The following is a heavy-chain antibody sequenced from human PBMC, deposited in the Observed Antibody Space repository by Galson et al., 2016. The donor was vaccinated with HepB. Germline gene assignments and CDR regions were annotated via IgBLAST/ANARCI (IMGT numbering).Heavy chain of an antibody. Sequence: TLSLTCSVSGGSISSGDYYWSWIRQPPGKGLEWIGYIYYSGSTYYNPSLKSRVTISVDTSKNQFSLKLSSVTAADTAVYYCARGYDTEGWFDPWGQGTLVTVSS. J-gene: IGHJ5*02. CDR2: IYYSGST. D-gene: IGHD3-22*01. CDR1: GGSISSGDYY. V-gene: IGHV4-30-4*01. CDR3: ARGYDTEGWFDP.